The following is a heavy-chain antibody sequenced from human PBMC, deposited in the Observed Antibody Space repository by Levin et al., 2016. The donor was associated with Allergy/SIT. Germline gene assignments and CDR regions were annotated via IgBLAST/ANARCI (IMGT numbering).Heavy chain of an antibody. CDR3: ARGRGYSYGAMDV. CDR2: IYYSGST. D-gene: IGHD5-18*01. V-gene: IGHV4-30-4*01. CDR1: GGSISSGDYY. J-gene: IGHJ6*03. Sequence: SETLSLTCTVSGGSISSGDYYWSWIRQPPGKGLEWIGYIYYSGSTYYNPSLKSRVTISVDTSKNQFSLKLSSVTAADTAVYYCARGRGYSYGAMDVWGKGTTVTVSS.